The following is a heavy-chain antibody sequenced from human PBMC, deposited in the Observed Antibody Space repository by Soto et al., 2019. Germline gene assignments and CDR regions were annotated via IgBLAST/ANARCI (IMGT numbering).Heavy chain of an antibody. CDR1: GGSFSGYD. D-gene: IGHD2-2*01. V-gene: IGHV4-34*01. CDR2: INHSGST. Sequence: SETLSLTCAVYGGSFSGYDWSWIRQPPGKGLEWIGEINHSGSTNYNPSLKSRVTISVDTSKNQFSLKLSSVTAADTAVYYCAADIVVVPAADRHFDYWGQGTLVTVSS. CDR3: AADIVVVPAADRHFDY. J-gene: IGHJ4*02.